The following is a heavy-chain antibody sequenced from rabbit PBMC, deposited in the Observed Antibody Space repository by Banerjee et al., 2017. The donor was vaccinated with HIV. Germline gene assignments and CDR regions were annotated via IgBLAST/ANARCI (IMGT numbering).Heavy chain of an antibody. Sequence: QEQLEESGGDLVKPEGSLTLTCTVSGFDLSNYWMCWVRQAPGKGLEWVACVGIDSGSTYYASRAKGRFTISKTSSTTVTLQMNSLTVADTATYFCARDLAGVIGWNFSLWGPGTLVTVS. CDR1: GFDLSNYW. CDR2: VGIDSGST. J-gene: IGHJ4*01. CDR3: ARDLAGVIGWNFSL. V-gene: IGHV1S45*01. D-gene: IGHD4-1*01.